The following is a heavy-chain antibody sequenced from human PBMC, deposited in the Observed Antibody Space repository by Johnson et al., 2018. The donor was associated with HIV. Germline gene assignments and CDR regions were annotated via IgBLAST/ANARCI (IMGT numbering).Heavy chain of an antibody. V-gene: IGHV3-66*02. Sequence: EVQLVESGGGLVQPGGSLRLSCAASGFAVSSNYMSWVRQAPGKGLEWVSVIYSGGSTYYADSVKGRFTISRDNSKNTLYLQMNSLRAEDTAVYYCARVRETKGPYDAFDIWGQGTMVTVSS. CDR2: IYSGGST. D-gene: IGHD1-1*01. J-gene: IGHJ3*02. CDR1: GFAVSSNY. CDR3: ARVRETKGPYDAFDI.